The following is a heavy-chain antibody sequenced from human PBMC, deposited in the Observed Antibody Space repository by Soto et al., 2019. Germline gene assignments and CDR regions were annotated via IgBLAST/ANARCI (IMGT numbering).Heavy chain of an antibody. J-gene: IGHJ4*02. D-gene: IGHD6-13*01. CDR3: AKVSSSWYSGFFDL. CDR2: LSDSGGST. Sequence: GGSLRLSCAASGFTFSSHAMTWVRQAPGKGLEWVSGLSDSGGSTYYADSVKGRFTISRDNSMNTLYLQMNTLRAEDTAVYYCAKVSSSWYSGFFDLWGQGTLVSVSS. CDR1: GFTFSSHA. V-gene: IGHV3-23*01.